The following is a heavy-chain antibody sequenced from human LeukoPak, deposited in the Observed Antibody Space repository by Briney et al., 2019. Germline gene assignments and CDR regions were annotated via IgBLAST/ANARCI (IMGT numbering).Heavy chain of an antibody. V-gene: IGHV4-30-4*01. CDR3: ARVVRLEALCLAC. Sequence: PSETLSLICTVSGVSQSSGHYHGRWIRQPPGKGLEWIGNIYYSGSTYYNSSLKSRLSISVDTSKNHFSLKLRFVTAADTAVYYCARVVRLEALCLACCGQATLVTVTS. CDR2: IYYSGST. J-gene: IGHJ4*02. D-gene: IGHD3-16*01. CDR1: GVSQSSGHYH.